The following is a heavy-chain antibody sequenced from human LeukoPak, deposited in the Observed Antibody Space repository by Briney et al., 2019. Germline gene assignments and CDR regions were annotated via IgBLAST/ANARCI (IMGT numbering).Heavy chain of an antibody. J-gene: IGHJ3*02. CDR3: ARGAHCSGGSCYSRGEGDAFDI. Sequence: GSLRLSCAASGFTFSTYSMNWVRQPPGKGLEWIGSIYYSGSTYYNPSLKSRVTISVDTSKNQFSLKLSSVTAADTAVYYCARGAHCSGGSCYSRGEGDAFDIWGQGTMVTVSS. D-gene: IGHD2-15*01. CDR1: GFTFSTYS. CDR2: IYYSGST. V-gene: IGHV4-39*07.